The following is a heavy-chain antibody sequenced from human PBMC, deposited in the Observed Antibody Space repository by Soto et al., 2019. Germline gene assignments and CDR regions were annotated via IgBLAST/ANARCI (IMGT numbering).Heavy chain of an antibody. D-gene: IGHD2-2*01. J-gene: IGHJ5*02. CDR3: AKARGERDIVVVPPALNWLDP. V-gene: IGHV3-23*01. CDR2: ISGSGGST. CDR1: GFSFSTYA. Sequence: GESLKISCAASGFSFSTYAMNWVRQAPGKGLEWVSVISGSGGSTDYADSVKGRFTVSRDNSKSTLYLQMDSLRADDTATYYCAKARGERDIVVVPPALNWLDPWGQGTLVTVSS.